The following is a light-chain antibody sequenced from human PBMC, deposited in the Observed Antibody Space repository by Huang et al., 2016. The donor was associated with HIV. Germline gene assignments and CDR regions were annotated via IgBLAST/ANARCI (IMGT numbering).Light chain of an antibody. CDR2: TAS. CDR3: QQSFSVPRT. J-gene: IGKJ1*01. V-gene: IGKV1-39*01. CDR1: QNITKS. Sequence: DIQMTQSPPSLSASVGDRVTFTCRANQNITKSLNWYQQKPGKDPKLLIYTASTLESGVPSSFSGGVSGSRFTLNITNLQPEDFATYYCQQSFSVPRTFG.